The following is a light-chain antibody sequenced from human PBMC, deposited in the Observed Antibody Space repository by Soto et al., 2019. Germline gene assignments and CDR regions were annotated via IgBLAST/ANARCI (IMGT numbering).Light chain of an antibody. V-gene: IGKV3-11*01. J-gene: IGKJ4*01. Sequence: EIVLTQSPATLSLSPGERATLSCRASQSVSSYLAWYQQKPGQAPRLLIYDASNRATGIPARFSGRGSGTDFTLTISSLEPEDFAVYYCQQRSNWLRTFGGGTKVEIK. CDR2: DAS. CDR1: QSVSSY. CDR3: QQRSNWLRT.